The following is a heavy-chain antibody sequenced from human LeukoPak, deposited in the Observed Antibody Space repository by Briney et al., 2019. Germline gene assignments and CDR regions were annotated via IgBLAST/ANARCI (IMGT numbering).Heavy chain of an antibody. Sequence: QPGRSLRLSCTASGFTFGHYAVSWVRPAPGKGLEWVGFIRIKAYGVTTEYAASVKGRFIISRDDSKSIAYLQMNSLKTENTAVYYCTRDRRGDYPHFDYWGQGTLVTVSS. D-gene: IGHD4-17*01. CDR3: TRDRRGDYPHFDY. CDR1: GFTFGHYA. J-gene: IGHJ4*02. CDR2: IRIKAYGVTT. V-gene: IGHV3-49*04.